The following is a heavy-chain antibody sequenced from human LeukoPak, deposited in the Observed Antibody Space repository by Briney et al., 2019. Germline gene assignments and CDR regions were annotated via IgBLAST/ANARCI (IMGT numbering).Heavy chain of an antibody. CDR3: SRSHDYGGLYFYYYMDV. Sequence: SETLSLTCTVSGGSISSRSDYRGWIRQTPGKGLEWIGNLDSSGSTYYNPSLKSRVTISVGTSKNQFSLNLRSVTAADTAIYFCSRSHDYGGLYFYYYMDVWGKGTTVTVSS. D-gene: IGHD4-23*01. CDR1: GGSISSRSDY. V-gene: IGHV4-39*01. CDR2: LDSSGST. J-gene: IGHJ6*03.